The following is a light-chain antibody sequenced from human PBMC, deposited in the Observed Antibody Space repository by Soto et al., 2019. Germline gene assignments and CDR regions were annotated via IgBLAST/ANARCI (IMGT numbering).Light chain of an antibody. CDR1: QSVSSSY. CDR3: QQYGSS. J-gene: IGKJ1*01. Sequence: EIVLTQSPGTLSLSLGERATLSCRASQSVSSSYLAWYQQKPGQAPRLLIYGASSRATGIPDRFSGGGSGTDFTLTISRLEPEDFAVYYCQQYGSSFGQGTKVDIK. CDR2: GAS. V-gene: IGKV3-20*01.